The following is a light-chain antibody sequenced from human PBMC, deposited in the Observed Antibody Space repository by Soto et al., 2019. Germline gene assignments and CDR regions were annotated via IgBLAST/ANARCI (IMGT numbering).Light chain of an antibody. CDR1: SSDVGSHNL. V-gene: IGLV2-23*02. J-gene: IGLJ1*01. CDR3: CSYAGSSTHV. Sequence: QSALTQPASVSGSPGQSITISCTGTSSDVGSHNLVSWYQQHPGKAPKLMIYEVSKRPSGVSNRFSGSKSGNTASLTISGLQAEDEADYYCCSYAGSSTHVFGTGTKLTVL. CDR2: EVS.